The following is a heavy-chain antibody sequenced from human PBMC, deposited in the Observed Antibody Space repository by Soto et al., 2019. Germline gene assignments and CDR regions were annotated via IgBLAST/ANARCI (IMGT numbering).Heavy chain of an antibody. Sequence: PSETLSLTCTVSGGSISSYYWSWIRQPPGKGLEWIGYIYYSGSTNYNPSLKSRVTISVDTSKNQFSLKLSSVTAADTAVYYCARYQPTVTKFDYWGQGNLVTVSS. CDR2: IYYSGST. J-gene: IGHJ4*02. D-gene: IGHD4-17*01. V-gene: IGHV4-59*01. CDR3: ARYQPTVTKFDY. CDR1: GGSISSYY.